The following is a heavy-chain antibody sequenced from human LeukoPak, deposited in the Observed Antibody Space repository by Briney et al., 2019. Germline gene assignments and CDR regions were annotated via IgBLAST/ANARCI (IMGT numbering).Heavy chain of an antibody. D-gene: IGHD1/OR15-1a*01. J-gene: IGHJ3*02. V-gene: IGHV5-51*01. CDR1: GYSFTSYW. CDR2: IYPGDSDT. Sequence: RGESLKISCKGSGYSFTSYWIGWVRQMPGKGLEWMGIIYPGDSDTRYSPSFQGQVTISADKSISTAYLQWSSLKASDTAMYYCARHGHRGLTGTWDAFDIWGQGTMVTVSS. CDR3: ARHGHRGLTGTWDAFDI.